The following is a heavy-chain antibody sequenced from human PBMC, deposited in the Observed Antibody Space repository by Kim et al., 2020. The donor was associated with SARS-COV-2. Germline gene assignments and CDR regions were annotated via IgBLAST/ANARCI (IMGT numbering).Heavy chain of an antibody. J-gene: IGHJ6*02. D-gene: IGHD6-19*01. V-gene: IGHV3-9*01. CDR1: GFTFDDYA. CDR3: FTKGGIAVAEAAYYYGMDV. CDR2: ISWNSGSI. Sequence: GGSLRLSCAASGFTFDDYAMHWVRQAPGKGLEWVSGISWNSGSIGYADSVKGRFTISRDNAKNSLYLQMNSLRAEDTALYYCFTKGGIAVAEAAYYYGMDVWGQGTTVTVSS.